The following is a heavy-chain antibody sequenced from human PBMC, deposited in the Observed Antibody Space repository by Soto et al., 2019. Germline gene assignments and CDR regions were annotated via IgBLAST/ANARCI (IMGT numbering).Heavy chain of an antibody. CDR1: GYTFTSYD. CDR2: MNPNSGNT. D-gene: IGHD6-19*01. CDR3: ARGRYSSGWYLNYYYGMDV. J-gene: IGHJ6*02. Sequence: ASVKVSCKASGYTFTSYDMNWVRQATGQGLEWMGWMNPNSGNTGYAQKFQGRVTMTRNTSISTAYMELSSLRSEDTAVYYCARGRYSSGWYLNYYYGMDVWGQGTTVTVSS. V-gene: IGHV1-8*01.